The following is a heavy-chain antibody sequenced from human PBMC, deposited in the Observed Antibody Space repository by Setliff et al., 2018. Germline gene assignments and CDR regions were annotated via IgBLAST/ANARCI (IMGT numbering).Heavy chain of an antibody. J-gene: IGHJ4*02. CDR3: ARGIGTLDISRYFDY. CDR1: GFIFSDYN. D-gene: IGHD5-12*01. Sequence: GGSLRLSCAASGFIFSDYNMNWVRQAPGKGLEWLSYISSSSGAIFYADSGKGRFSISRDSAKSSLFLQMNSLRGEDTAVYYCARGIGTLDISRYFDYWGQGTLVTVSS. CDR2: ISSSSGAI. V-gene: IGHV3-48*01.